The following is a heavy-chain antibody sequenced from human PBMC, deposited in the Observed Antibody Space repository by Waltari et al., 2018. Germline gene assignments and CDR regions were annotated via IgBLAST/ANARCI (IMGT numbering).Heavy chain of an antibody. D-gene: IGHD6-13*01. V-gene: IGHV4-4*02. CDR1: GGSISSSNW. J-gene: IGHJ3*02. CDR3: ARARAFGAAAGTYNAFDI. Sequence: QVQLQESGPGLVKPSGTLSLTCAVSGGSISSSNWWSWVRQPPGKGLEWIGEIYHSGGTNYNPYLKSRVTISVDKSKNQFSLKLSSVTAADTAVYYCARARAFGAAAGTYNAFDIWGQGTMVTVSS. CDR2: IYHSGGT.